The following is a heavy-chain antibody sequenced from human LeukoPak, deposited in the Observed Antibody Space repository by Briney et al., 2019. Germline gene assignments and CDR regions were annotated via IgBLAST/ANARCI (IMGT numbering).Heavy chain of an antibody. Sequence: GGSLRLSCAASGFTFSSYSMNWVRQAPGKGLEWVSSISSTSSYIYFADSVKGRFTISRDNAKNPLYLQMNSLRAEDTAVYYCAKDQKRNGGWYDRWGQGTLVTVSS. CDR3: AKDQKRNGGWYDR. V-gene: IGHV3-21*01. D-gene: IGHD2-8*01. CDR2: ISSTSSYI. CDR1: GFTFSSYS. J-gene: IGHJ5*02.